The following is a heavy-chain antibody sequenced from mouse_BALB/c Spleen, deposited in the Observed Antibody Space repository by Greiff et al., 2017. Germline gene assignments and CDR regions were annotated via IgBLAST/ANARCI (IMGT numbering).Heavy chain of an antibody. V-gene: IGHV14-3*02. CDR2: IDPANGNT. Sequence: VHVKQSGAELVKPGASVKLSCTASGFNIKDTYMHWVKQRPEQGLEWIGRIDPANGNTKYDPKFQGKATITADTSSNTAYLQLSSLTSEDTAVYYCARATVYAMDYWGQGTSVTVSS. D-gene: IGHD1-1*01. CDR1: GFNIKDTY. CDR3: ARATVYAMDY. J-gene: IGHJ4*01.